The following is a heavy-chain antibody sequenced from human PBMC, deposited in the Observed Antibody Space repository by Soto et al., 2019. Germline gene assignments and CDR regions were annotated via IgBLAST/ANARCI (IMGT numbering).Heavy chain of an antibody. CDR1: GFTFSSYA. CDR3: ARGSAGHYNSGTLLD. J-gene: IGHJ4*02. D-gene: IGHD3-10*01. V-gene: IGHV3-30-3*01. CDR2: ISDDGINE. Sequence: GGSLRLSCAASGFTFSSYAMHWVRQAPGKGLEWLAVISDDGINEHYADSAKGRLTTSRDNSKNTLYLQMNSLRAEDAAVYYCARGSAGHYNSGTLLDWGQGTLVTVSS.